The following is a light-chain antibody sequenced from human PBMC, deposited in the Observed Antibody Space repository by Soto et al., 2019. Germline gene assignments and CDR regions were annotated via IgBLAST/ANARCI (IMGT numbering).Light chain of an antibody. J-gene: IGKJ1*01. CDR2: KAS. Sequence: DIQMTQSPSTLSGSVGDRVTITCRASQTISSWLAWDQQKPGKAPKLLIYKASTLKSGVPSRLSGSGSGTEFNLTGSSLQPDDFATYYCEHYNSYSEAFGQGTKVELK. CDR1: QTISSW. V-gene: IGKV1-5*03. CDR3: EHYNSYSEA.